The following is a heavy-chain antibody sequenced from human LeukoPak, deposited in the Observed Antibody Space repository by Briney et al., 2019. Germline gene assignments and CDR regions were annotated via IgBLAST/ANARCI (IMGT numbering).Heavy chain of an antibody. CDR1: GVSITSDY. D-gene: IGHD4/OR15-4a*01. CDR2: IFTSGST. V-gene: IGHV4-4*07. Sequence: SETLSLTCTVVGVSITSDYWSWIRQPAGKGLEWIGRIFTSGSTTYNPSLKSRVTMSLDTSKDQFFLKLSSVTAADTAAYFCSRGGANDLWGQGTLVTVSS. CDR3: SRGGANDL. J-gene: IGHJ5*02.